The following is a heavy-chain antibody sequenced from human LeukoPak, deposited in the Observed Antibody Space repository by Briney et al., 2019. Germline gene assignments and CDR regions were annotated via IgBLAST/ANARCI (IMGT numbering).Heavy chain of an antibody. Sequence: SETLSLTCAVYGGSFSGYYWSWIRQPPGKGLEWIGSIYYSGSTYYNPSLKSRVTISVDTSKNQFSLKLSSVTAADTAVYYCARGEVDTAMVTLVFDYWGQGTLVTVSS. CDR1: GGSFSGYY. CDR3: ARGEVDTAMVTLVFDY. J-gene: IGHJ4*02. D-gene: IGHD5-18*01. V-gene: IGHV4-34*01. CDR2: IYYSGST.